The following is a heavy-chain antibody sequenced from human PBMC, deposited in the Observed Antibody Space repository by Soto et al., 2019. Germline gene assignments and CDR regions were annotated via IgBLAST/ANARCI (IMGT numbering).Heavy chain of an antibody. Sequence: QVQLVQSGAEVKKPGSSVKVSCKASGGTFPGYAISWVRQAPGQGLEWMGGIIPNFGTANYAQKFQGRVTITADESTSTAYMELSSLRSEDTAVNYCARLYSSTYDGSVMDGWGQGTTVTVSS. CDR3: ARLYSSTYDGSVMDG. D-gene: IGHD6-6*01. CDR2: IIPNFGTA. V-gene: IGHV1-69*01. CDR1: GGTFPGYA. J-gene: IGHJ6*02.